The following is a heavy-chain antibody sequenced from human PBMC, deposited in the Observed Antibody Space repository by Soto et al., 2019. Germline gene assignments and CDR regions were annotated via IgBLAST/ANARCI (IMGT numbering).Heavy chain of an antibody. CDR1: GGSVNGYY. J-gene: IGHJ5*02. Sequence: PSETLSLTCAVYGGSVNGYYWNWIRQPPGKGLEWIGEINHTGGTHYNPSLKSRVTMSVDTSKNQFSLRLSSGTAADTAIYCCATRITVFGLLIPPFDPWGQGTQVTVSS. CDR3: ATRITVFGLLIPPFDP. D-gene: IGHD3-3*01. V-gene: IGHV4-34*01. CDR2: INHTGGT.